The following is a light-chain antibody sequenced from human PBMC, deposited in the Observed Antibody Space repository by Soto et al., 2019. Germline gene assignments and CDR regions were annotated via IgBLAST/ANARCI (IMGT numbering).Light chain of an antibody. V-gene: IGKV3-20*01. CDR1: QSISSSY. Sequence: ETVMTQSPATLSVSPGERATLSCRASQSISSSYLAWYQQIPGQAPRLLINDASRRATGIPDRFSGSGSGTDFTLTISRLEPEDFAVYYCQQYGSSHPKFGQRTKVDIK. CDR2: DAS. J-gene: IGKJ1*01. CDR3: QQYGSSHPK.